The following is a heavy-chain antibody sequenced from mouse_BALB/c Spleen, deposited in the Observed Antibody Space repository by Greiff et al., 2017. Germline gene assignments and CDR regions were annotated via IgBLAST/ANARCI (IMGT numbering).Heavy chain of an antibody. Sequence: EVQRVESGGGLVQPGGSLKLSCAASGFTFSSYTMSWVRQTPEKRLEWVAYISNGGGSTYDPDTVKGRFTISRDNAKHTLYLQMSSLKSEDPAMYYCARRDYGYGCAYWGQGTLVTVSA. CDR2: ISNGGGST. D-gene: IGHD1-2*01. CDR1: GFTFSSYT. V-gene: IGHV5-12-2*01. CDR3: ARRDYGYGCAY. J-gene: IGHJ3*01.